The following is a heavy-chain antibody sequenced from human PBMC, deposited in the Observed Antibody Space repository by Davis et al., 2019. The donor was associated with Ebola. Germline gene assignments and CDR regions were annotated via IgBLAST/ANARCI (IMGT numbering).Heavy chain of an antibody. CDR3: ARGQFRGGRSDIDY. V-gene: IGHV3-48*01. D-gene: IGHD3-10*01. CDR2: ISSSSSTI. J-gene: IGHJ4*02. Sequence: PGGSLRLSCAASGFTFSSYSMNWVRQAPGKGLEWVSYISSSSSTIYYADSVKGRFTISRDNSKNTLYLQMNSLRVEDTAVYYCARGQFRGGRSDIDYWGQGTLVTVSS. CDR1: GFTFSSYS.